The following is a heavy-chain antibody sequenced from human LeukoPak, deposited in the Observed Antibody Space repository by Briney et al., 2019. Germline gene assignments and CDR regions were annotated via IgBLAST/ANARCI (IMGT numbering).Heavy chain of an antibody. CDR1: GGTFSSYA. V-gene: IGHV1-69*13. CDR2: IIPIFGTA. Sequence: SVKVSCKASGGTFSSYAISWVRQAPGQGLEWMGGIIPIFGTANYAQKFQGRVTITADESTSTAYMELSSLRSEDTAVYYCARNLHYYDSSGYYSPSGAFDIWGQGTMVTVSS. D-gene: IGHD3-22*01. J-gene: IGHJ3*02. CDR3: ARNLHYYDSSGYYSPSGAFDI.